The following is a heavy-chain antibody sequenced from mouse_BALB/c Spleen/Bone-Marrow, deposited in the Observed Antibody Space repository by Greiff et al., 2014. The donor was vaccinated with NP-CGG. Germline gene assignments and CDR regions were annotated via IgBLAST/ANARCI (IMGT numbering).Heavy chain of an antibody. CDR1: GYTFSRYW. CDR3: ARMGYTNRYSMDY. D-gene: IGHD1-1*01. Sequence: QVQLQQSGVELMKPGASVKISCKATGYTFSRYWIEWVKQRPGHGLEWIGEILPESDTTNYSEKFKGKATFTADTSSSTAYMQLSSLTSEDSAVYYCARMGYTNRYSMDYWGQGTSVTVSS. CDR2: ILPESDTT. V-gene: IGHV1-9*01. J-gene: IGHJ4*01.